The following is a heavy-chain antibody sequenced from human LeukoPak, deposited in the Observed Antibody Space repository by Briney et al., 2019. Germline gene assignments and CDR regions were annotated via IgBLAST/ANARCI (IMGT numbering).Heavy chain of an antibody. Sequence: GASVKVSCKASGYTFTSYYMHWVRQAPGQGLEWMGWISAYNGNTNYARKLQGRVTMTTDTSTSTAYMELRSLRSDDTAVYYCARHIWFGENIWFDPWGQGTLVTVSS. V-gene: IGHV1-18*04. J-gene: IGHJ5*02. D-gene: IGHD3-10*01. CDR1: GYTFTSYY. CDR3: ARHIWFGENIWFDP. CDR2: ISAYNGNT.